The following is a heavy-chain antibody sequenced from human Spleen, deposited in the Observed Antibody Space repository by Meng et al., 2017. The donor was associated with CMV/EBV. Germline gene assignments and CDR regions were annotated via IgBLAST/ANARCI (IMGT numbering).Heavy chain of an antibody. V-gene: IGHV3-53*01. Sequence: GSLRLSCAASGFTVSSNYMSWVRQAPGKGLEWVSVIYSGGSTYYADSVKGRFTISRDNSKNTLYLQMNSLRAEDTAVYYCARIPYCSGGSCHFDPWGQGTLVTVSS. D-gene: IGHD2-15*01. CDR1: GFTVSSNY. CDR3: ARIPYCSGGSCHFDP. J-gene: IGHJ5*02. CDR2: IYSGGST.